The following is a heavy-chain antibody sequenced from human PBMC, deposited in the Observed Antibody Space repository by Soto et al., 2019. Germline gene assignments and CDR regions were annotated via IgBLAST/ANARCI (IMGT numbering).Heavy chain of an antibody. CDR2: IIPKFGTT. Sequence: QVQLVQSGAEVKKPGSSVKVSCKAAGGTFSTYGMNWVRLAPGQGLEWMGGIIPKFGTTNYAQKFQGRVPITAAESTNTAYMELNYLRSEDTAVYFCARELDPYYGGNSLSLDYWGQGTLVTVSS. J-gene: IGHJ4*02. CDR1: GGTFSTYG. CDR3: ARELDPYYGGNSLSLDY. D-gene: IGHD4-17*01. V-gene: IGHV1-69*13.